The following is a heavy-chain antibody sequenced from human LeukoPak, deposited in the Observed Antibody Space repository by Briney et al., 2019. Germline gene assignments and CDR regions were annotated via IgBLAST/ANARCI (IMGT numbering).Heavy chain of an antibody. CDR2: INHSGST. D-gene: IGHD3-10*01. Sequence: SETLSLTCTVSGGSISSYYWSWIRQPPGKGLEWIGEINHSGSTNYNPSLKSRVTISVDTSKNQFSLKLSSVTAADTAVYYCARLPRYYYGSGSDDYWGQGTLVTVSS. CDR3: ARLPRYYYGSGSDDY. CDR1: GGSISSYY. J-gene: IGHJ4*02. V-gene: IGHV4-34*01.